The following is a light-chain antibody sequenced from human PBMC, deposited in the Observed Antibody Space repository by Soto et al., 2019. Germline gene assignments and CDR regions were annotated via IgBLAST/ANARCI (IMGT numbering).Light chain of an antibody. CDR2: DVS. V-gene: IGLV2-14*03. CDR3: SSYTSGSTYV. Sequence: QSALTQPASVSGSPGQSITISCTGTSSDVGAYNYVSWYQQHPGKAPTLKIYDVSSRPSGVSNRFSGSKSGNTASLTISGLQAEDEADYYCSSYTSGSTYVFGTRTKLTVL. J-gene: IGLJ1*01. CDR1: SSDVGAYNY.